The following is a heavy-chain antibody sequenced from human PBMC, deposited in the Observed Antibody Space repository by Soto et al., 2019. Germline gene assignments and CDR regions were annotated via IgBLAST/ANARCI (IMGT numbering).Heavy chain of an antibody. J-gene: IGHJ4*02. CDR1: GFTALSYA. CDR2: LNGGVDGT. Sequence: QVRLIQSGPEMMQPGASVRVSCTASGFTALSYAFHWVRQAPGQGPEWLGWLNGGVDGTSYSQRLQGRVTISRDTSTHTVYLEVKSLTSEDTAVYYCAREVKGVTSFDYWGQGTPVTVSS. V-gene: IGHV1-3*01. D-gene: IGHD3-10*01. CDR3: AREVKGVTSFDY.